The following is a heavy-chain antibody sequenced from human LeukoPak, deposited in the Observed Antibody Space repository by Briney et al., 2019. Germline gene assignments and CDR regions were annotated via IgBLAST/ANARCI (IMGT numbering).Heavy chain of an antibody. D-gene: IGHD5-18*01. CDR2: ISGSGGST. CDR1: GFTFSSYA. V-gene: IGHV3-23*01. CDR3: ASQRGYTYGYVDN. J-gene: IGHJ4*02. Sequence: GGSLRLSCAASGFTFSSYAMSWVRKAPGKGLEWVSAISGSGGSTYYADSVKGRFTISRDNSKNTLYLQMNSLRAEDTAVYYCASQRGYTYGYVDNWGQGTLVTVSS.